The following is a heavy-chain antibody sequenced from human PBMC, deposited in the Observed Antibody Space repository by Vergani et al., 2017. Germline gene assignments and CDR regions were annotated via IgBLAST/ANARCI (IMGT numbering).Heavy chain of an antibody. J-gene: IGHJ3*02. D-gene: IGHD6-19*01. CDR1: GYTFTGYY. CDR2: INPNSGGT. CDR3: ARDNVPIAVAGTVAFDI. Sequence: QVQLVQSGAEVKKPGASVKVSCKASGYTFTGYYMHWVRQAPGQGLDWMGWINPNSGGTNYAQKFQGRVTMARDTSISTAYMELSRLRSDDTAVYYCARDNVPIAVAGTVAFDIWGQGTMVTVSS. V-gene: IGHV1-2*02.